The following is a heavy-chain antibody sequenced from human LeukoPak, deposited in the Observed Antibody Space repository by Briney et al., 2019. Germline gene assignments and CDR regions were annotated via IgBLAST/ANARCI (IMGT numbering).Heavy chain of an antibody. CDR3: AKDMLSSGWC. D-gene: IGHD6-19*01. Sequence: GGSLRLSCAASGFTFSSYGVHWVRQAPGKGLEWVAVISYDGSNKYYADSVKGRFTISRDNSKNTLYLQMNSLRAEDTAVYYCAKDMLSSGWCWGQGTLVTVSS. CDR1: GFTFSSYG. CDR2: ISYDGSNK. V-gene: IGHV3-30*18. J-gene: IGHJ4*02.